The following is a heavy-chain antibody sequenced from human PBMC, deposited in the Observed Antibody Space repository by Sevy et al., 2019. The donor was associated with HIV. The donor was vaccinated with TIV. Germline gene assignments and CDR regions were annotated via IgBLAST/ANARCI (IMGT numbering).Heavy chain of an antibody. CDR2: IYPGDSDT. CDR3: ARQTRPRAAAATGAFDI. J-gene: IGHJ3*02. Sequence: GESLKISCKGSGYSFTSYWIGWVRQMPGKGLEWMGIIYPGDSDTRYSPAFQGQVTISADKSISTAYLQWSSLKASYTAMYYCARQTRPRAAAATGAFDIWGQGTMVTVSS. D-gene: IGHD6-13*01. CDR1: GYSFTSYW. V-gene: IGHV5-51*01.